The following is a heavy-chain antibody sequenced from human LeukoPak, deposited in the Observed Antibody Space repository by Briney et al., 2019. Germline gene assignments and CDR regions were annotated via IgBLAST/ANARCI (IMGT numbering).Heavy chain of an antibody. CDR3: ARGYGDYFDY. Sequence: SETLSLTCTVSGGSISSYYWSWIRQPPGQGLEWIGYIYYSGSTNYNPSLKSRVTISVDTSKNQFSLKLSSVTAADTAVYYCARGYGDYFDYWGQGTLVTVSS. CDR2: IYYSGST. V-gene: IGHV4-59*01. CDR1: GGSISSYY. D-gene: IGHD4-17*01. J-gene: IGHJ4*02.